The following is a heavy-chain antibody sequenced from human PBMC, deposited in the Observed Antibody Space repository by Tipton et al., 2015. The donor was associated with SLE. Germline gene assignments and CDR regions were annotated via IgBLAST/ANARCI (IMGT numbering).Heavy chain of an antibody. J-gene: IGHJ4*02. D-gene: IGHD3-3*01. CDR1: GYDFSAYW. Sequence: QLVQSGAEVRKPGDSLKISCTGSGYDFSAYWIGWVRQVPGKGLEWMGMIFVGDSDRRYSPSFQGQITISADKSTGTAYLQLNSLRAADSAIYYCARRDDFWSGGSFDYWGQGTRVTFSS. CDR3: ARRDDFWSGGSFDY. CDR2: IFVGDSDR. V-gene: IGHV5-51*01.